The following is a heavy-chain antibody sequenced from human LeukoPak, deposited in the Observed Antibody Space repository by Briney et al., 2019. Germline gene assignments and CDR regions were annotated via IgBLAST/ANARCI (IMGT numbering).Heavy chain of an antibody. CDR1: GGSISTSSYY. CDR2: ISYSGTT. Sequence: SETLSLTCTVSGGSISTSSYYWGWIRQPPGKGLEWIGTISYSGTTYYNPSLKSRVTISVDTSKNQFSLKLTSMTAADTAVYYCARRGSGSRGDFDYWGQGTLVTVSS. D-gene: IGHD2-15*01. V-gene: IGHV4-39*01. J-gene: IGHJ4*02. CDR3: ARRGSGSRGDFDY.